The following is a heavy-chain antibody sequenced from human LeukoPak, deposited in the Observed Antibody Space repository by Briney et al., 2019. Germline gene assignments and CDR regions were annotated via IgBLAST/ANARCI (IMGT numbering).Heavy chain of an antibody. V-gene: IGHV4-59*01. CDR1: GGSISSYH. Sequence: SETLSLTCTVSGGSISSYHWSWIRQPPGKGLEWIGYIYYSGSTNYNPSLKSRVTISVDTSKNQFSLKLSSVTAADTAVYYCARRANSGFDAFDIWGQGTMVTVSS. J-gene: IGHJ3*02. D-gene: IGHD3-22*01. CDR3: ARRANSGFDAFDI. CDR2: IYYSGST.